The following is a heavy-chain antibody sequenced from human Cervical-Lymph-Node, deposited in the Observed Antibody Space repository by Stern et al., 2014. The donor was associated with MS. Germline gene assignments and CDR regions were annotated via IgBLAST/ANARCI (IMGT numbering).Heavy chain of an antibody. CDR1: GLTFSTYA. Sequence: QVQLLESGGGVVQPGRSLSLSWVASGLTFSTYAMHWVRQAPGKGLEWVAFVSYDGTQRNSTDSVKARFTISRDNSKNTLYLHMNSLRDEDTAVYFCARGGRGVGLEYWGQGALVTVSS. J-gene: IGHJ4*02. D-gene: IGHD3-10*01. V-gene: IGHV3-30-3*01. CDR3: ARGGRGVGLEY. CDR2: VSYDGTQR.